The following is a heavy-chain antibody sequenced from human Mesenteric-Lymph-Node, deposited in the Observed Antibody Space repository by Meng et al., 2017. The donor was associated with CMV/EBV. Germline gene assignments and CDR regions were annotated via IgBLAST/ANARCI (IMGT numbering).Heavy chain of an antibody. CDR3: ATDGGHHDFDY. V-gene: IGHV1-46*01. CDR1: GYSFTNTY. D-gene: IGHD3-3*01. Sequence: SWKTAGYSFTNTYIHWMQQAPGRGRGWMGVIYPSDGSTKSAQKCQDRVTMTRDTSTSTVYMELSSLRSEDTAVYYCATDGGHHDFDYWGQGTLVTVSS. CDR2: IYPSDGST. J-gene: IGHJ4*02.